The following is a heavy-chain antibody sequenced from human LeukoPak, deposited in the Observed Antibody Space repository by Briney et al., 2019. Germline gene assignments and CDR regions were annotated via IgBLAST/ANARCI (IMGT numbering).Heavy chain of an antibody. V-gene: IGHV3-13*01. J-gene: IGHJ4*02. D-gene: IGHD1-26*01. CDR2: IGISADT. CDR1: GFTFSNHA. CDR3: ARQNSPHGNFDY. Sequence: GGSLRLSCVGSGFTFSNHAMHWVRQPPGKGLEWVSAIGISADTFYVGSVKGRFTISRENGENSLYLQMNNQGAEDTAIYYRARQNSPHGNFDYWGQGTLVAVSS.